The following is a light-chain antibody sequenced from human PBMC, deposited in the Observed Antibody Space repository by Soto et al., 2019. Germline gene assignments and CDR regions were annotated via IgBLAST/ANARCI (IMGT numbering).Light chain of an antibody. CDR3: QQLKAYPRT. J-gene: IGKJ1*01. Sequence: DVHLTQSPSFLSASVGDRVTVTCRASQGIATNLAWYQQKPGKAPKPLIYTASALQSGVPSRFSGSGSGTEFTLTISSLQPEDFATYFCQQLKAYPRTFGQGTKVEI. V-gene: IGKV1-9*01. CDR2: TAS. CDR1: QGIATN.